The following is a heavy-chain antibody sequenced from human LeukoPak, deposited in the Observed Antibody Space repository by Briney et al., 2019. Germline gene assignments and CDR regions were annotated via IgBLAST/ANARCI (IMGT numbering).Heavy chain of an antibody. D-gene: IGHD2-2*01. V-gene: IGHV4-39*01. Sequence: SETLSLTCTVSGGSISSSSYYWGWISQPPGKGLDWIGSIYYSGSTYYNPSLKSRVTISVDTSKNQFSLKLSSVTAADTAVYYCARQGYCSSTSCYNFDYWGQGTLVTVSS. J-gene: IGHJ4*02. CDR2: IYYSGST. CDR1: GGSISSSSYY. CDR3: ARQGYCSSTSCYNFDY.